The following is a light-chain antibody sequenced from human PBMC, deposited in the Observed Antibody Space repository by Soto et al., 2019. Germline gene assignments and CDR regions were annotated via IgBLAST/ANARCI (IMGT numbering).Light chain of an antibody. CDR2: KAA. Sequence: DIQMTQSPSTLSASVGDRVTITCRASQTISSWLAWYQQKPGKAPKLLIYKAAALESGVPSRFSGSGFGTEFTLSISSLQPDDFATYYCQQYNGSSLTFGGGTKVEI. V-gene: IGKV1-5*03. CDR1: QTISSW. CDR3: QQYNGSSLT. J-gene: IGKJ4*01.